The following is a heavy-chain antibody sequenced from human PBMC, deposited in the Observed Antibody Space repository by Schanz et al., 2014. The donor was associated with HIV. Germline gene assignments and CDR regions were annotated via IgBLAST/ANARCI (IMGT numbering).Heavy chain of an antibody. CDR1: GYTFSDYY. Sequence: QVQLVQSGAEVKMPGASVKVSCKSSGYTFSDYYMHWLRQAPGQGLEWMGWINTRTGDTIYAERLQGRVTLTRDTSINTAYMTRSRRGSDDTAVYYCASDLSVYSSSSSVWGQGTTVTVSS. V-gene: IGHV1-2*02. J-gene: IGHJ6*02. CDR2: INTRTGDT. CDR3: ASDLSVYSSSSSV. D-gene: IGHD6-13*01.